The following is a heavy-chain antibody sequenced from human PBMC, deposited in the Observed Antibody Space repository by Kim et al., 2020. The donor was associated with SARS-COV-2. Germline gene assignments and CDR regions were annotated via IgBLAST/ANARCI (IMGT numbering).Heavy chain of an antibody. CDR2: ISSSGSTI. D-gene: IGHD2-2*01. CDR3: ARGIYADWFDP. CDR1: GFTFSSYE. Sequence: GGSLRLSCAASGFTFSSYEMNWVRQAPGKGLEWVSYISSSGSTIYYADSVKGRFTISRDNAKNSLYLQMNSLRAEDTAVYYCARGIYADWFDPWGQGTLDTVSS. V-gene: IGHV3-48*03. J-gene: IGHJ5*02.